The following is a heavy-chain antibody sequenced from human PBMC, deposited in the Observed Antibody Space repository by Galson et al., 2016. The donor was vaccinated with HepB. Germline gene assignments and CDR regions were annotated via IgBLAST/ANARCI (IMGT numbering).Heavy chain of an antibody. CDR1: GDSIHSSSYY. CDR2: IYYTGST. V-gene: IGHV4-39*01. Sequence: LSLTCTVSGDSIHSSSYYWGWVRQAPGKGLEWIGSIYYTGSTYYNPPLKSRVTIPVDTSKNQFSLKLSSVTATDTAVYYCARTQGYFDLWGRGTLVTVSS. D-gene: IGHD2-15*01. J-gene: IGHJ2*01. CDR3: ARTQGYFDL.